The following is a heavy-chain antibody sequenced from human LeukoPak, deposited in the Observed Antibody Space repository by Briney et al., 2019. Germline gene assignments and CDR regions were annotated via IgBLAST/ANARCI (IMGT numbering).Heavy chain of an antibody. J-gene: IGHJ6*04. CDR3: AELGITMIGGV. V-gene: IGHV3-48*04. CDR1: GFTFSSYW. D-gene: IGHD3-10*02. CDR2: ISSSGSTI. Sequence: GGSLRFSCAASGFTFSSYWMSRVRQAPGKGLEWVSYISSSGSTIYYADSVKGRFTISRDNAKNSLYLQMNSLRAEDTAVYYCAELGITMIGGVWGKGTTVTISS.